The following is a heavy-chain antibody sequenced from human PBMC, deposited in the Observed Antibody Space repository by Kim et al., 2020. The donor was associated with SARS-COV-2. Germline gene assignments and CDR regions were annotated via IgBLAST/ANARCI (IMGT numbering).Heavy chain of an antibody. Sequence: GGSLRLSCAASGFTFSSYAMSWVRQAPGKGLEWVSAISGSGGSTYYADSVKGRFTISRDNSKNTLYLQMNSLRAEDTAVYYCAKEGQGRRPLKGILMGYADYWGQGTLVTVSS. CDR3: AKEGQGRRPLKGILMGYADY. CDR1: GFTFSSYA. D-gene: IGHD3-9*01. CDR2: ISGSGGST. J-gene: IGHJ4*02. V-gene: IGHV3-23*01.